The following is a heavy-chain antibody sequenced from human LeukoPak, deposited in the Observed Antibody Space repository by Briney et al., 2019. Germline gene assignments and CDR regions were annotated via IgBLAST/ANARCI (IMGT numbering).Heavy chain of an antibody. Sequence: PGGSLRLSCAASGFTFSNYAMSWVRQAPGKGLEWVSVIYSGGGTYYADSVKGRFTISRDNSKNTLYLQMNSLRAEDTAVYYCARDSSGPLYWGQGTLVTVSS. CDR2: IYSGGGT. V-gene: IGHV3-66*01. J-gene: IGHJ4*02. CDR1: GFTFSNYA. D-gene: IGHD6-19*01. CDR3: ARDSSGPLY.